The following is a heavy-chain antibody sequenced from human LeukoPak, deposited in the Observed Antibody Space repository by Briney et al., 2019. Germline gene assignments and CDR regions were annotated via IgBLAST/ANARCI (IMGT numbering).Heavy chain of an antibody. V-gene: IGHV1-46*01. CDR3: ARGRGYYYDSSGYYGNHLFDY. CDR2: INPSGGST. D-gene: IGHD3-22*01. CDR1: GYTFTSYY. J-gene: IGHJ4*02. Sequence: ASVKVSCKASGYTFTSYYMHWVRQAPGQGLEWMGIINPSGGSTSYAQKFQGRVTMTRDTSTSTVYMELSSLRSEDTAVYYCARGRGYYYDSSGYYGNHLFDYWGQGTLVTVSS.